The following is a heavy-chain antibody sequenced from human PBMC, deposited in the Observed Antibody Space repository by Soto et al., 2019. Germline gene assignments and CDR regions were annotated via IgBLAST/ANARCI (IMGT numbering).Heavy chain of an antibody. J-gene: IGHJ4*02. Sequence: QVQLHESGPGLVKPSETLSLTCTVSGGSINNNYWRWIRQPPGKRLEWIGYIFSTGTTNYNPSLESRVTISVDTSKNQLSLKLRSVTAADTAVYYCARGGDNSPWYYSLWGQGTLVAVSS. V-gene: IGHV4-59*01. CDR3: ARGGDNSPWYYSL. CDR2: IFSTGTT. CDR1: GGSINNNY. D-gene: IGHD3-10*01.